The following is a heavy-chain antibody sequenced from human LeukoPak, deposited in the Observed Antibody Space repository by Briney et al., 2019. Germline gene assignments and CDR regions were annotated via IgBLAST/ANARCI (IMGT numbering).Heavy chain of an antibody. J-gene: IGHJ6*02. V-gene: IGHV3-74*01. D-gene: IGHD2-15*01. CDR2: INTDGSST. CDR3: AKDRIIVVVVAATDYYGMDV. Sequence: GGSLRLSCAASGLTFSNYWLHWVRQAPGKGLVWVSRINTDGSSTTYADSVKGRFTISRDNAKNTLYLQMNSLRAEDSAAYYCAKDRIIVVVVAATDYYGMDVWGQGTTVTVSS. CDR1: GLTFSNYW.